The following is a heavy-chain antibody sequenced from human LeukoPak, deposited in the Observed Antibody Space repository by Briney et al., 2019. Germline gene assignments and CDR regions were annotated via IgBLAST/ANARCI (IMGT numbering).Heavy chain of an antibody. CDR2: INPNSGVT. CDR1: GYPFSDHY. D-gene: IGHD2-2*01. J-gene: IGHJ6*02. CDR3: ASIGYCSSTSCYEKDV. V-gene: IGHV1-2*02. Sequence: ASVKVSCKASGYPFSDHYIHWVRQAPGQGLEWMGGINPNSGVTNYAQKFQGRVTVTRDTSISTVYMELSSLRSEDTAVYCCASIGYCSSTSCYEKDVWGQGTTVTVSS.